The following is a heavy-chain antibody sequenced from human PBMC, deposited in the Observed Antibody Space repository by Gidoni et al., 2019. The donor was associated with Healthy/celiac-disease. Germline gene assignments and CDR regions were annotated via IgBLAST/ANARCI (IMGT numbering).Heavy chain of an antibody. CDR2: FNTNTGNP. D-gene: IGHD1-26*01. CDR1: GYTFTSYA. CDR3: ARVEWELTYYYYGMDV. J-gene: IGHJ6*02. Sequence: QVQLVQSGSELKKPGASVTVSCKASGYTFTSYAMNWVRQAPGQGLEWMGWFNTNTGNPTYAQGFTGRFVFSLDTSVSTAYLQISSLKAEDTAVYYCARVEWELTYYYYGMDVWGQGTTVTVSS. V-gene: IGHV7-4-1*02.